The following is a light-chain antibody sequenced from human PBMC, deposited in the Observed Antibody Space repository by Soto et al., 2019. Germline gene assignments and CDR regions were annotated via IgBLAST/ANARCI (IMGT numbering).Light chain of an antibody. Sequence: QSALTQPRSVSGSPGQSVTISCTGTSSDVCGDNYVSWYPQHPGKAPKLMIYDVSNRPSGVPDRFSGSKSGNTASLTISGLQAEDEADYCCCSDVSSYVVFGGGTKRTV. CDR3: CSDVSSYVV. V-gene: IGLV2-11*01. CDR2: DVS. J-gene: IGLJ2*01. CDR1: SSDVCGDNY.